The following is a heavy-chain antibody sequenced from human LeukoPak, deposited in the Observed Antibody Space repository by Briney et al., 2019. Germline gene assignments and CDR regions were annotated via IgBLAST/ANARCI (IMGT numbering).Heavy chain of an antibody. J-gene: IGHJ3*02. CDR2: FDVEDGEI. CDR1: GYTLTQLS. V-gene: IGHV1-24*01. CDR3: ATNRQIMILGVVIMPAFDI. D-gene: IGHD3-3*01. Sequence: GASVKVSCKVSGYTLTQLSVHWVRQAPGKGLKWMGGFDVEDGEIIYAQKFQGRVTMTEDTSTDTAYMELSSLRSEDTAVYYCATNRQIMILGVVIMPAFDIWGQGTMVTVSS.